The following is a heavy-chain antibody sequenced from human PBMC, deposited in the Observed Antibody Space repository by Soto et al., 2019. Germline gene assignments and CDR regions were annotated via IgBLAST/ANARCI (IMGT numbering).Heavy chain of an antibody. CDR1: GGSIGSRSFY. CDR2: VYHSGST. D-gene: IGHD6-13*01. CDR3: ARGLGSSSWFLNWFDP. Sequence: SETLSLTCTVSGGSIGSRSFYWGWIRQPPGHGLEWIGSVYHSGSTNYNPSLKSRVTISVDTSKNQFSLKLSSVTAADTAVYYCARGLGSSSWFLNWFDPWGQGTLVTVSS. J-gene: IGHJ5*02. V-gene: IGHV4-39*07.